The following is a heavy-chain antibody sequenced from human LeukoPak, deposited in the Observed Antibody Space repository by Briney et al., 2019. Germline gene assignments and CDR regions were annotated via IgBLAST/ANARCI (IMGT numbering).Heavy chain of an antibody. D-gene: IGHD3-22*01. Sequence: SETLSLTCTVSGGSISSYYWSWIRQPPGKGLEWIGYIYYSGSTNYNPSLKSRVTISVDTSKNQFSLKLSSVTAADTAVHYCARDYYDSSGYYYGMDVWGQGTTVTVSS. CDR2: IYYSGST. CDR1: GGSISSYY. V-gene: IGHV4-59*01. J-gene: IGHJ6*02. CDR3: ARDYYDSSGYYYGMDV.